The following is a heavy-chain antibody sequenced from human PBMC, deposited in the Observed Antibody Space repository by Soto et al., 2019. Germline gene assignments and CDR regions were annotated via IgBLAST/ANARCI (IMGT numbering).Heavy chain of an antibody. CDR3: ARDLVVQTTTGGVDF. CDR1: GYTFTSYG. Sequence: QVQLVQSGAEVKTPGASVKVSCKASGYTFTSYGVSWVRQAPGQGLEWMGWISGYNGNTNNAQKFQDRVAMTTDTSTNTAYMELRSLRSDDTAVYYCARDLVVQTTTGGVDFWGQGTLVTVSS. V-gene: IGHV1-18*01. D-gene: IGHD2-2*01. CDR2: ISGYNGNT. J-gene: IGHJ4*02.